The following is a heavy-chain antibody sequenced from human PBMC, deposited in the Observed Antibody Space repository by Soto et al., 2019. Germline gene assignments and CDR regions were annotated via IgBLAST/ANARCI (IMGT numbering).Heavy chain of an antibody. D-gene: IGHD3-3*01. CDR1: GGTFSSSA. Sequence: GASVKVSCKASGGTFSSSAISWVRQAPGQGLEWMGGIIPIFGTANYAQKFQGRVTITADESTSTAYMELSSLRSEDTAVYYCAGGVVSPPPYYYYGMDVWGQGTTVTVSS. J-gene: IGHJ6*02. V-gene: IGHV1-69*13. CDR3: AGGVVSPPPYYYYGMDV. CDR2: IIPIFGTA.